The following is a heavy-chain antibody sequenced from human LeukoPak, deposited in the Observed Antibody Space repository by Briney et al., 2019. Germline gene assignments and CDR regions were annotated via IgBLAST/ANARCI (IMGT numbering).Heavy chain of an antibody. D-gene: IGHD1/OR15-1a*01. CDR1: GFAFSNYA. Sequence: GGSLRLSCGASGFAFSNYAMTWVRQAPGKGLEWVSTSSGNGDSTYYGDSAKGRFTISRDNVKNTLHLQMSSLRAEDTAIYYCARDSNWNNGGFDYWGQGTLVTVSA. CDR3: ARDSNWNNGGFDY. V-gene: IGHV3-23*01. J-gene: IGHJ4*02. CDR2: SSGNGDST.